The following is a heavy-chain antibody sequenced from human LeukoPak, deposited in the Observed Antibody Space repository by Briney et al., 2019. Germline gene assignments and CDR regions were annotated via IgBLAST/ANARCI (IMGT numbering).Heavy chain of an antibody. D-gene: IGHD5-12*01. J-gene: IGHJ4*02. CDR1: GYTLTELS. Sequence: ASVKVSCKVSGYTLTELSMHWVRQAPGKGLEWMGGFDPEDGETIYAQKFQGRVTMTEDTSTDTAYMELSSLRSEDTAVYYCATPQWLRFSDPRPFDYWGQGTLVTVSS. CDR2: FDPEDGET. CDR3: ATPQWLRFSDPRPFDY. V-gene: IGHV1-24*01.